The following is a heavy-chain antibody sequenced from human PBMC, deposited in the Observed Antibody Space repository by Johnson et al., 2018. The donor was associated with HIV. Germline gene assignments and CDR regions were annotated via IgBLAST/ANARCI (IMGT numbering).Heavy chain of an antibody. CDR1: GFTFSGYA. J-gene: IGHJ3*01. CDR2: ISYDGSIK. D-gene: IGHD6-19*01. CDR3: ARGLWLTPDVFDV. V-gene: IGHV3-30-3*01. Sequence: QVLLLESGGGVVQPGRSLRLSCAASGFTFSGYAIHWVRQAPGKGLEWVTFISYDGSIKYYADSVKGRFTISRDNSKNTVSLQMKSLIAEDTAVYYCARGLWLTPDVFDVWGQGTMVTVSS.